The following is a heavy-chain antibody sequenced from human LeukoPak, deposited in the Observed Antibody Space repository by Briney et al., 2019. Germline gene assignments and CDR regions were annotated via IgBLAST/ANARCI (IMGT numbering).Heavy chain of an antibody. J-gene: IGHJ4*02. V-gene: IGHV4-59*01. CDR1: GGSISSYY. D-gene: IGHD3-22*01. CDR2: IYYSGST. CDR3: ARLDTSGPDDY. Sequence: PSETLSLTCTVSGGSISSYYWSWIRQPPGKGLEWIGYIYYSGSTNYNPSLKSRVTISVDTSKNQFSLKLSSVTAADTAVYYCARLDTSGPDDYWGQGTLVTASS.